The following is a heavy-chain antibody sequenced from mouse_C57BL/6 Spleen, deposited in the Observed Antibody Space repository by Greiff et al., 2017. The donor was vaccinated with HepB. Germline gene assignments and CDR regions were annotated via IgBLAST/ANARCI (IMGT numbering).Heavy chain of an antibody. CDR2: IDPSDSYT. V-gene: IGHV1-69*01. J-gene: IGHJ3*01. CDR1: GYTFTSYW. CDR3: ARFGDYDGFAY. D-gene: IGHD2-4*01. Sequence: QLQQPGAELVMPGASVKLSCKASGYTFTSYWMHWVKQRPGQGLEWIGEIDPSDSYTNYNQKFKGKSTLTVDKSSSTAYMQLSSLTSEDSAVYYCARFGDYDGFAYWGQGTLVTVSA.